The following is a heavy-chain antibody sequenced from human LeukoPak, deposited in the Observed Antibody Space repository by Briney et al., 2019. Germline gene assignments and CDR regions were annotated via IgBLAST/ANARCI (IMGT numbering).Heavy chain of an antibody. CDR3: ARPAPSGDYDFWSGYIDPWYFDL. Sequence: KASETLSLTCTVSGGSISSSSYYWGWIRQPPGKGLEWIGSIYYSGSTYYNPSLKSRVTISVDTSKNQFSLKLSSVTAADTAVYYCARPAPSGDYDFWSGYIDPWYFDLWGRGTLVTVSS. D-gene: IGHD3-3*01. J-gene: IGHJ2*01. CDR2: IYYSGST. CDR1: GGSISSSSYY. V-gene: IGHV4-39*01.